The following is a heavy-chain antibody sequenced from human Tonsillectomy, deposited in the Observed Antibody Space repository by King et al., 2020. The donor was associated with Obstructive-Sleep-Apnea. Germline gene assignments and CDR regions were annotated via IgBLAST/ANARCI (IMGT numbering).Heavy chain of an antibody. Sequence: VQLVESGAEVKKPGASVRLSCKASGYTFTSYYMHWVRQAPGQGLEWMGIMKPSGGTTTYAQHFQGRVTMTRDTSTSTVYMELSSLRSEDTAVYYCARGTYSSRQTEFQFWGQGTLVTVSS. CDR1: GYTFTSYY. V-gene: IGHV1-46*01. D-gene: IGHD6-13*01. CDR3: ARGTYSSRQTEFQF. J-gene: IGHJ1*01. CDR2: MKPSGGTT.